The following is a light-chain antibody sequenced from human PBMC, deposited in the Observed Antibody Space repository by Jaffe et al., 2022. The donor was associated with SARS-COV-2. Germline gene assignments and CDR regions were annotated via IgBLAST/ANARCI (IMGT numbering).Light chain of an antibody. CDR3: QQSFAIPYS. V-gene: IGKV1-39*01. Sequence: DIQMTQSPSSLSASVGDRVTITCRTSESISTYLNWYQHRPGKAPKLLIYDASSLQDGVPSTFSGSGSGTDFTLTISRLQPEDFATYYCQQSFAIPYSFGQGTKVEI. CDR1: ESISTY. J-gene: IGKJ2*03. CDR2: DAS.